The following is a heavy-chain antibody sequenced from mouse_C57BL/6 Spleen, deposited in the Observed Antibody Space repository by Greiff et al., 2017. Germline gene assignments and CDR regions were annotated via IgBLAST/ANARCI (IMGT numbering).Heavy chain of an antibody. J-gene: IGHJ3*01. V-gene: IGHV1-22*01. CDR1: GYTFTDYN. CDR2: INPNNGGT. Sequence: VQLQQSGPELVKPGASVKMSCKASGYTFTDYNMHWVKQSHGKSLEWIGYINPNNGGTSYNQKFKGKATLTVNKSSSTAYMELRSLTSEDSAVYYCARPPHYYGSSSWFAYWGQGTLVTVSA. CDR3: ARPPHYYGSSSWFAY. D-gene: IGHD1-1*01.